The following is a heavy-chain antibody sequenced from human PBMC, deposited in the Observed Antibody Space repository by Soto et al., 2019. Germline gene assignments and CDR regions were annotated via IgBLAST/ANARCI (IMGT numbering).Heavy chain of an antibody. CDR1: GGTFSSYA. D-gene: IGHD6-19*01. CDR2: IIPIFGTA. Sequence: SVKVSCKASGGTFSSYAISWVRQAPGQGLEWMGGIIPIFGTANYAQKFQGRVTITADESTSTAYMELSRLRSDDTAVYYCARGARGYSSGWFYYYYGMDGWGQGTTVTVSS. CDR3: ARGARGYSSGWFYYYYGMDG. J-gene: IGHJ6*02. V-gene: IGHV1-69*13.